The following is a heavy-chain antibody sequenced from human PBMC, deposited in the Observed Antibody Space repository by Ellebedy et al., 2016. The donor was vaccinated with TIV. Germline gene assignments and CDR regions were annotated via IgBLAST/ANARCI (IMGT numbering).Heavy chain of an antibody. CDR2: IIPIFGTA. CDR3: ASLYGGHYYFDY. Sequence: SVKVSCXASGGTFSSYAISWVRQAPGQGLEWMGGIIPIFGTANYAQKFQGRVTITADESTSTAYMELSSLRSEDTAVYYCASLYGGHYYFDYWGQGTLVTVSS. J-gene: IGHJ4*02. CDR1: GGTFSSYA. D-gene: IGHD4-23*01. V-gene: IGHV1-69*13.